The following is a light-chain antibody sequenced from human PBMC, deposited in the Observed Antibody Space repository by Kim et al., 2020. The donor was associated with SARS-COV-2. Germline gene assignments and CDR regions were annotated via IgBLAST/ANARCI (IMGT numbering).Light chain of an antibody. CDR1: QSVRSNY. CDR3: QQYGSSHLT. Sequence: EIVLTQSPGTLSLSPGERATLSCRASQSVRSNYLTWYQQKPGQAPRLLIYGASSRATGIPDRFSGTGSGTDFTLIISRLEPEDFAVYYCQQYGSSHLTFGGGTKVDI. J-gene: IGKJ4*01. V-gene: IGKV3-20*01. CDR2: GAS.